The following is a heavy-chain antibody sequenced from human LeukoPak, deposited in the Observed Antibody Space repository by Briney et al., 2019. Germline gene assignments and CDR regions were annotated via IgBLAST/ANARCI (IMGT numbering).Heavy chain of an antibody. J-gene: IGHJ4*02. D-gene: IGHD2-8*01. CDR3: ARDPGYCTNGVCYTEYYFDY. CDR1: GFTFRSYE. CDR2: ISSSGSTI. V-gene: IGHV3-48*03. Sequence: DPGGPLRLSCAASGFTFRSYEMNWVRQAPGKGLEGVSYISSSGSTIYYADSVKGRFTISRDNAKNSLYLQMNSLRAEDTAVYYCARDPGYCTNGVCYTEYYFDYWGQGTLVTVSS.